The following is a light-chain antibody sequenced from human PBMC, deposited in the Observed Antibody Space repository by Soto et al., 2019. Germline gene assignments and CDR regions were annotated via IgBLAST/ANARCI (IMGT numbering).Light chain of an antibody. J-gene: IGLJ1*01. CDR1: NSNIGVNY. V-gene: IGLV1-47*02. Sequence: QSVLTQPPSASGTPGQRISISCSGSNSNIGVNYVYWYQQLPGTAPKLLIYSNTQRPSGVPDRFSGSKSGTSASLVISGLRSGDEADYYCAAWDNSLSAYVFGPGTKVTVL. CDR3: AAWDNSLSAYV. CDR2: SNT.